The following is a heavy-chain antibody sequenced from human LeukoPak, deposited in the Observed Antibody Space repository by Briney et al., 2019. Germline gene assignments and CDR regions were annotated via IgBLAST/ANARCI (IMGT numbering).Heavy chain of an antibody. CDR1: GYTFTSYY. V-gene: IGHV1-2*02. CDR3: ASFRDGYNFG. CDR2: INPNSGDP. J-gene: IGHJ4*02. Sequence: ASVKVSCKASGYTFTSYYMHWVRQAPGQGLQWMGWINPNSGDPNYAQTFQGRVTMTRDTSISTAYMELSRLRSDDTAVYYCASFRDGYNFGWGQGTLVTVSS. D-gene: IGHD5-24*01.